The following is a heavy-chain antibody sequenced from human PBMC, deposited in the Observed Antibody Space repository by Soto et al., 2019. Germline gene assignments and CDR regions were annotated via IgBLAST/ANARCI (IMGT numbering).Heavy chain of an antibody. J-gene: IGHJ5*02. CDR3: VRGPYCSGGSCYSGGHWFDP. D-gene: IGHD2-15*01. V-gene: IGHV3-74*01. Sequence: GGSLRLSCAASGFTFSSSWMHWVRQAPGKGLVWVSRINSDGSSTSYGDSVKGRITISRDNAKNTLYLQMISLRAEDTAVYYCVRGPYCSGGSCYSGGHWFDPWGQGSLVTVSS. CDR1: GFTFSSSW. CDR2: INSDGSST.